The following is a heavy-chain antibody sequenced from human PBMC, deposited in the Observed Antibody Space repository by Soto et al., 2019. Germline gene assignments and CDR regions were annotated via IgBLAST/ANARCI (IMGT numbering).Heavy chain of an antibody. CDR2: INHSGST. D-gene: IGHD6-13*01. CDR1: GGSFSGYY. Sequence: QVQLQQWGAGLLKPSETLSLTCAVYGGSFSGYYWSWIRQPPGKGLEWIGEINHSGSTNYNPSPKSRVTTSVYTSKNQFSLKLSSVTAADTAVYYCARALSIAAAGYYFDYWGQGTLVTVSS. V-gene: IGHV4-34*01. CDR3: ARALSIAAAGYYFDY. J-gene: IGHJ4*02.